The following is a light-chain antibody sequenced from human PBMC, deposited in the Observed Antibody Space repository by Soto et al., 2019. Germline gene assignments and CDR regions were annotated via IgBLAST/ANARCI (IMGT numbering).Light chain of an antibody. CDR2: SAS. Sequence: EIQMAQFPCYLPASAGAGGTITCLASQNIRTYLNWYQQKPGRDPKLLIHSASALPSGVPSRFSGSGSGTEFTLTMSGLQPEDFATYDCQQGHSTPYTFGQGTKLDIK. J-gene: IGKJ2*01. V-gene: IGKV1-39*01. CDR3: QQGHSTPYT. CDR1: QNIRTY.